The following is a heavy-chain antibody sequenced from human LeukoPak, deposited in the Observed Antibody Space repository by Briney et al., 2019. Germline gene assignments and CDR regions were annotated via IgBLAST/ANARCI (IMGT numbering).Heavy chain of an antibody. CDR1: GGSISSGDYY. V-gene: IGHV4-30-4*01. Sequence: SETLSLTCTVSGGSISSGDYYWSWIRQPPGKGLEWIGYIYYSGSTYYNPSLKSRVTISVDTSKNQFSLKLSSVTAADTAVYYCARDPGGDYGRGAFDIWGQGTMVTVSS. CDR3: ARDPGGDYGRGAFDI. D-gene: IGHD4-17*01. J-gene: IGHJ3*02. CDR2: IYYSGST.